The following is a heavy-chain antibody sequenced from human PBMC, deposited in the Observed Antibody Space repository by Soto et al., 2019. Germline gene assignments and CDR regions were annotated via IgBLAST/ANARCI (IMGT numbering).Heavy chain of an antibody. J-gene: IGHJ4*01. Sequence: GGSLRLSCAASGFMFSAYAMLWVRQAPGKGLEWVAAISYDGTNKYYADSIKGRFTISRDNSANTLFLQVNSLRREDTAMYYCARDPSPYTSGWYGIDFWGHGTLVTSPQ. CDR3: ARDPSPYTSGWYGIDF. D-gene: IGHD6-19*01. CDR1: GFMFSAYA. CDR2: ISYDGTNK. V-gene: IGHV3-30*04.